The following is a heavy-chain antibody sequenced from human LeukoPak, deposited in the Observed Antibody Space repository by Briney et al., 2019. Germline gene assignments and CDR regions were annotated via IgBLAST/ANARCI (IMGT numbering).Heavy chain of an antibody. Sequence: GGSLRLSCAASGFTFSDYYMSWIRPAAGKGLEWVSYISSSSSYTNYADSVKGRCTISRDNATNSLYLQMNSLRAEDTAVYYCAREIVGAIDYWGQGTLVTVSS. D-gene: IGHD1-26*01. CDR2: ISSSSSYT. CDR1: GFTFSDYY. CDR3: AREIVGAIDY. V-gene: IGHV3-11*06. J-gene: IGHJ4*02.